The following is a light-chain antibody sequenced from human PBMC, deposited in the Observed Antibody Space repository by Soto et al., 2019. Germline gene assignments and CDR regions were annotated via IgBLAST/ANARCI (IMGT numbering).Light chain of an antibody. Sequence: EIVLTQSPATLSVSPRERATLSCRASQSVSSNLAWYQQKPGQAPRLLIYGASTRATGIPARFSGSGSGTEFTLTISSLQSEDFAVYYCQQYNNWPHSEAFGQGTKVDIK. CDR1: QSVSSN. V-gene: IGKV3-15*01. CDR2: GAS. CDR3: QQYNNWPHSEA. J-gene: IGKJ1*01.